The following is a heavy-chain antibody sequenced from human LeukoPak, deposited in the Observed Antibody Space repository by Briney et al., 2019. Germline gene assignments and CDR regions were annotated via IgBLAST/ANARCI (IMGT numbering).Heavy chain of an antibody. CDR3: AKDKIVATIPTFDY. D-gene: IGHD5-12*01. Sequence: GGSLRLSCAASGFTFSSYAKRWVRQAPGKGLEWVSAISGSGGSTYYADSVKGRFTISRDNSKNTLYLQMNSLRAEDTAVYYCAKDKIVATIPTFDYWGQGTLVTVSS. V-gene: IGHV3-23*01. CDR2: ISGSGGST. J-gene: IGHJ4*02. CDR1: GFTFSSYA.